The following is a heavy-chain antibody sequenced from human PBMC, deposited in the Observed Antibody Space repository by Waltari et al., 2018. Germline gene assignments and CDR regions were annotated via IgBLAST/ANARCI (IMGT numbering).Heavy chain of an antibody. CDR2: INPNGGGT. CDR3: ARDLIDIVLPPAAMDAFDF. J-gene: IGHJ3*01. CDR1: GYTFTGSY. D-gene: IGHD2-2*01. Sequence: QVQLVQSGAEVKKPGASVKVSCKASGYTFTGSYIHWVRQAPGHGLEWMGRINPNGGGTTYAQKFHGRVTVTRDTSISTAYMELISLRSDDTAVYYCARDLIDIVLPPAAMDAFDFWGQGTMVSVSS. V-gene: IGHV1-2*06.